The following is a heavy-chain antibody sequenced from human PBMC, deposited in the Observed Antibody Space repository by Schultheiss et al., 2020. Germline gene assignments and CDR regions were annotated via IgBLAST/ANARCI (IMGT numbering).Heavy chain of an antibody. Sequence: ASVKVSCKASGFTLTELSMHWVRQAPGKGLEWMGIINPSGGSTSYAQKFQGRVTITADESTSTAYMELSSLRSEDTAVYYCARDQDGDLYYYYGMDVWGQGTTVTVSS. CDR2: INPSGGST. J-gene: IGHJ6*02. D-gene: IGHD7-27*01. CDR1: GFTLTELS. V-gene: IGHV1-46*01. CDR3: ARDQDGDLYYYYGMDV.